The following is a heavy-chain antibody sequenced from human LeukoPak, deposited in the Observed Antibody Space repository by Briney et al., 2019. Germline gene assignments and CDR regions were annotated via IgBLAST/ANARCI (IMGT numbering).Heavy chain of an antibody. CDR2: ISGSADST. V-gene: IGHV3-23*01. CDR1: GFTFSNYA. D-gene: IGHD3-10*01. J-gene: IGHJ4*01. Sequence: PGGSLRLPFAASGFTFSNYAMTWVRQAPGKGLEWVSTISGSADSTYYADSVKGRFTISRDNSKNTLYLQMNSLRAEDTAVYYCAKGRAETMVRGAVFDYWGHGTLVTVSS. CDR3: AKGRAETMVRGAVFDY.